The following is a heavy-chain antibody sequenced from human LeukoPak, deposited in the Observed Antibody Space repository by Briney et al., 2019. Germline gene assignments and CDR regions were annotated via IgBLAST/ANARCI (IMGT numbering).Heavy chain of an antibody. J-gene: IGHJ4*02. D-gene: IGHD2-15*01. CDR2: IESDGSEK. V-gene: IGHV3-7*03. CDR1: GFTFSSYW. Sequence: GGSLRLSCAASGFTFSSYWMSWVRQAPGKGLEWVANIESDGSEKNYVDSVKGRFTISRDNAKNSLYLQMNSLRAEDRAIYYCATSGGRRSEYWGQGTLVTVSS. CDR3: ATSGGRRSEY.